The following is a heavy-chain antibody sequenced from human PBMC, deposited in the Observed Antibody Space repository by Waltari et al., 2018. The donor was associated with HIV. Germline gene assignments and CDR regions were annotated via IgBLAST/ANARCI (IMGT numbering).Heavy chain of an antibody. CDR2: IIPMYGTP. Sequence: QVQLVQSGAEVKKTGASGTVYCKDSVGTFIIPISWVRQAPGQGLEWMGLIIPMYGTPTYAQKFQGRVTITADENTRTAYMELRGLRSEDTAVYYCARLGGESGDHKNYYYYGMDVWGQGATVTVS. J-gene: IGHJ6*02. CDR1: VGTFIIP. CDR3: ARLGGESGDHKNYYYYGMDV. D-gene: IGHD2-21*02. V-gene: IGHV1-69*01.